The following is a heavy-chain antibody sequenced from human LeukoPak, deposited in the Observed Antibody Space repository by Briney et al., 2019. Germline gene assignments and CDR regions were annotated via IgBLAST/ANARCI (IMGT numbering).Heavy chain of an antibody. CDR2: IRYDGSNK. Sequence: PGGSLRLSCVASGFTFSSYTMHWVRQAPGKGLEWVAFIRYDGSNKYYADSVKGRFTISRDNSKNTLYLQMNSLRAEDTAVYYCAREGWEKYSYYDFWSGYPGYYYMDVWGKGTTVTVSS. J-gene: IGHJ6*03. D-gene: IGHD3-3*01. CDR1: GFTFSSYT. V-gene: IGHV3-30*02. CDR3: AREGWEKYSYYDFWSGYPGYYYMDV.